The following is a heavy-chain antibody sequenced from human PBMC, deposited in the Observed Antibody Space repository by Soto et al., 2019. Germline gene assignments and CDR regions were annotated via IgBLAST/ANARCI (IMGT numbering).Heavy chain of an antibody. Sequence: EVQLVESGGGLVQPGGSLRLSCAASGFTFSSYSMNWVRQAPGKGLEWVSSISSSSDYIYYADSVKGRFTISRDNAKNSLYLQMSSLRAEDTAVYYCATRYPSPDYWGQGTLVTVSS. CDR1: GFTFSSYS. CDR2: ISSSSDYI. D-gene: IGHD3-9*01. J-gene: IGHJ4*02. V-gene: IGHV3-21*01. CDR3: ATRYPSPDY.